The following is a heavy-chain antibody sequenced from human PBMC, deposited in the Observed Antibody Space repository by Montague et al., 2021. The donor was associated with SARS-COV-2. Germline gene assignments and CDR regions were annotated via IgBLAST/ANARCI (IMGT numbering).Heavy chain of an antibody. J-gene: IGHJ4*02. CDR1: GGSISSYY. Sequence: SETLSLTCTVSGGSISSYYWSWIRQPPGKGLEWIGYIYYSGSTNCNPSLKSRVTTSVDTSKNQFSLKLSSVTAADTAVHYCARLGLQLLGGHYFDYWGQGTLVTVSS. D-gene: IGHD5-24*01. CDR2: IYYSGST. V-gene: IGHV4-59*08. CDR3: ARLGLQLLGGHYFDY.